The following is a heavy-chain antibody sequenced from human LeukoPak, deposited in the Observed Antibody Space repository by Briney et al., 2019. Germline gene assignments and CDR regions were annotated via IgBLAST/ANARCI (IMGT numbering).Heavy chain of an antibody. CDR2: VFYSGST. J-gene: IGHJ5*02. CDR3: ARGRGVSGWFDP. V-gene: IGHV4-59*01. D-gene: IGHD3-10*01. CDR1: GGSISSYY. Sequence: PSETLSLTCTVSGGSISSYYWSWIRQPPGKGLEWIGYVFYSGSTNYNPSLKSRVTISVDTSKNQFSLNLRSVPGADTAVYYCARGRGVSGWFDPWGLGTLVSVSS.